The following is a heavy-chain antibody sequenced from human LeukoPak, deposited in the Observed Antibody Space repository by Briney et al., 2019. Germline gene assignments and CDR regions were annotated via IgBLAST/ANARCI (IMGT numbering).Heavy chain of an antibody. V-gene: IGHV4-4*07. D-gene: IGHD3-10*01. CDR3: ARDSGTTGEVKFDP. Sequence: TSETLSLTCTVSGGSISSYYLSWIRQTARKGLEWIGRMYSSGSNYNPSLKSRVTMSIDTSTNQLSLKLSSVTAADTAVYYCARDSGTTGEVKFDPWGQGTLVTVSS. CDR1: GGSISSYY. CDR2: MYSSGS. J-gene: IGHJ5*02.